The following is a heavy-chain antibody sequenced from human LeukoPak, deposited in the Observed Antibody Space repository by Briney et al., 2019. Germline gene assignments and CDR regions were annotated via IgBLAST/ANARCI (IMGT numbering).Heavy chain of an antibody. D-gene: IGHD1-26*01. J-gene: IGHJ4*02. CDR2: IRYDGSNK. CDR3: AKGIVGAGGDYYFDY. Sequence: GSLRLSCAASGFTFSSYGMHWVRQAPGKGLEWVAFIRYDGSNKYYADSVKGRFTISRDNSKNTLYLQMNSLRAEDTAVYYCAKGIVGAGGDYYFDYWGQGTLVTVSS. V-gene: IGHV3-30*02. CDR1: GFTFSSYG.